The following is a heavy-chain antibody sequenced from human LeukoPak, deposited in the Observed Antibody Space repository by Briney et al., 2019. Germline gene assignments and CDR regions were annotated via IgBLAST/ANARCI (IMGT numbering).Heavy chain of an antibody. CDR2: IYYSGST. CDR1: GGSISSYY. V-gene: IGHV4-59*01. Sequence: SETLSLTCTVSGGSISSYYWSWIRQPPGKGLEWIGYIYYSGSTNYNPSLKSRVTISVDTSKNQFSLKLSSVTAADTAVYYCARGGYDFWGGYSNWFDPWGQGTLVTVSS. CDR3: ARGGYDFWGGYSNWFDP. J-gene: IGHJ5*02. D-gene: IGHD3-3*01.